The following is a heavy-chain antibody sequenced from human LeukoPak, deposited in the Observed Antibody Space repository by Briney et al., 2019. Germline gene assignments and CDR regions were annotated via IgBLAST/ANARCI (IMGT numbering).Heavy chain of an antibody. CDR3: ARDREYSSSSLYYYYYYMDV. CDR1: GYTFTGYY. J-gene: IGHJ6*03. Sequence: GASVKVSCKASGYTFTGYYMHWVRQAPGQGLEWMGWINPNSGGTNYAQKFQGRVTMTRDTSISTAYMELSRLRSDDTAVYYCARDREYSSSSLYYYYYYMDVWGKGTTVTVSS. D-gene: IGHD6-6*01. V-gene: IGHV1-2*02. CDR2: INPNSGGT.